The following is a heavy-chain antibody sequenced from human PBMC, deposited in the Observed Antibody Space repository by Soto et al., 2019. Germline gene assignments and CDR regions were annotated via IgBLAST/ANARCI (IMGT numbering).Heavy chain of an antibody. Sequence: GGSLRLSCAASGFTFSSYGMHWVRQAPGKGLEWVAVISYDGSNKYYADSVKGRFTISRDNSKNTLYLQMNSLRSDDTAVYYCASSSGWFDYWGQGTLVTVSS. CDR2: ISYDGSNK. J-gene: IGHJ4*02. CDR1: GFTFSSYG. CDR3: ASSSGWFDY. V-gene: IGHV3-30*03. D-gene: IGHD6-25*01.